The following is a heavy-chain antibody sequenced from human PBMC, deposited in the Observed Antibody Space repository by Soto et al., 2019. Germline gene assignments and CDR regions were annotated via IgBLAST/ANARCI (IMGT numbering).Heavy chain of an antibody. D-gene: IGHD6-19*01. CDR2: ISSSSSTI. CDR3: ARDGLTGYTSGWSGGDY. V-gene: IGHV3-48*01. Sequence: EVQVVESGGGLVQPGGSLRLSCAASGFTFSSYSMNWVRQAPGKGLEWVSYISSSSSTIYYAASVKGRFTISRDNAKNSLYLQLNSLRAEDTAVYYCARDGLTGYTSGWSGGDYWGQGTLVTVSS. J-gene: IGHJ4*02. CDR1: GFTFSSYS.